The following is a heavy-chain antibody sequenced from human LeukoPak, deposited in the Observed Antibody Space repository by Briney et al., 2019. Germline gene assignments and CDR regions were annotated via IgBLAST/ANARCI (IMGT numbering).Heavy chain of an antibody. CDR3: ATDHPTRCFGPFDY. CDR1: GYTLTELS. CDR2: FDPEDGET. J-gene: IGHJ4*02. D-gene: IGHD3-9*01. Sequence: ASVKVSCKVSGYTLTELSMHWVRQAPGKGLEWMGGFDPEDGETIYAQKFQGRVTMTEDTSTDTDYMELSSLRSEDTAVYYCATDHPTRCFGPFDYWGQGTLVTVSS. V-gene: IGHV1-24*01.